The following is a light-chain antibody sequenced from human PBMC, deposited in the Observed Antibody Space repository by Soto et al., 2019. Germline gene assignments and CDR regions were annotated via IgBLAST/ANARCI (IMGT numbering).Light chain of an antibody. CDR3: AAWDDSLSAWV. V-gene: IGLV1-47*01. CDR2: KTS. CDR1: YYNIGKNL. J-gene: IGLJ3*02. Sequence: QLVLTQPPSASGTPGQRVTISCSGGYYNIGKNLVYWYQQRPGTAPELLIYKTSQRPSGVPDRFSASNSGNSASLAISGLRSQDEAEYYCAAWDDSLSAWVFGGGTQLTVL.